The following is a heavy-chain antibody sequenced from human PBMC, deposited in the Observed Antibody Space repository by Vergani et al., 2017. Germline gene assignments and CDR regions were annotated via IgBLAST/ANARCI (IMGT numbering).Heavy chain of an antibody. Sequence: EVQLVESGGGLVQPGGSLRLSCAASGFTFSSYNMNWVRQAPGKGLVWVSYISSSSNIIYYVDSVKGRFTISRDNSKNMLFLQMNNLRTEDTAIYYCAKQYFVSGNYLFDYWGQGTLVTVSS. CDR1: GFTFSSYN. CDR3: AKQYFVSGNYLFDY. CDR2: ISSSSNII. J-gene: IGHJ4*02. D-gene: IGHD3-10*01. V-gene: IGHV3-48*01.